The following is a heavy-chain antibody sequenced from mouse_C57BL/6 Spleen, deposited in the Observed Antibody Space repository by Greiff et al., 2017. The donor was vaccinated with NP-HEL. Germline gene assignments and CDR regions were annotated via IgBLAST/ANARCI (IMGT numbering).Heavy chain of an antibody. J-gene: IGHJ3*01. D-gene: IGHD2-3*01. Sequence: EVKLMESGGGLVKPGGSLKLSCAASGFTFSDYGMHWVRQAPEKGLEWVAYISSGSSTIYYADTVKGRFTLSRDNAKNTLFLQMTSLRSEDTAMYYCARDGYRPWFAYWGKGTLVTVSA. CDR3: ARDGYRPWFAY. V-gene: IGHV5-17*01. CDR2: ISSGSSTI. CDR1: GFTFSDYG.